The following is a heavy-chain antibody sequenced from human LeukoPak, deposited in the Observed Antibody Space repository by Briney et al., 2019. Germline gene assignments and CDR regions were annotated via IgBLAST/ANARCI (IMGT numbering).Heavy chain of an antibody. CDR1: GYTFTNYY. CDR2: INPVRVPT. Sequence: ASVKVSCKASGYTFTNYYIHWVRQAPGQGLEWMGIINPVRVPTSYAQKFQGRLIMTRDTSTSTVYMELSSLRSEDTAVYYCAREKSGTDFFDYWGQGTLVTVSS. J-gene: IGHJ4*02. D-gene: IGHD1-26*01. CDR3: AREKSGTDFFDY. V-gene: IGHV1-46*01.